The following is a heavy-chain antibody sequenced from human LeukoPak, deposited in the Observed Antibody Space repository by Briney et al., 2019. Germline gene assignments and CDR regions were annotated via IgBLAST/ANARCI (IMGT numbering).Heavy chain of an antibody. J-gene: IGHJ4*02. CDR3: ASSDYGDYGPLDY. CDR2: IYYSGST. D-gene: IGHD4-17*01. CDR1: GGSISSYY. V-gene: IGHV4-59*01. Sequence: PSETLSLTCTVSGGSISSYYWSWIRQPPGKGLEWIGYIYYSGSTNYNPSLKSRVTISVDTSKNQFSLKLSSVTAADTAVYYCASSDYGDYGPLDYWGQGTLVTVSS.